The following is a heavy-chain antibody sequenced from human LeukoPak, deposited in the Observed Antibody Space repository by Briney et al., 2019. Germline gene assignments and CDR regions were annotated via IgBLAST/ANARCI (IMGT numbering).Heavy chain of an antibody. J-gene: IGHJ4*02. CDR2: ISSSSSYT. CDR3: ARASSSWYGYYFDY. V-gene: IGHV3-11*06. D-gene: IGHD6-13*01. CDR1: GFTFSDYY. Sequence: GGTLRLSCAASGFTFSDYYMSWIRQAPGKGLERVSYISSSSSYTNYADSVKGRFTISRDNAKNSLYLQMNSLRAEDTAVYYCARASSSWYGYYFDYWGQGTLVTVSS.